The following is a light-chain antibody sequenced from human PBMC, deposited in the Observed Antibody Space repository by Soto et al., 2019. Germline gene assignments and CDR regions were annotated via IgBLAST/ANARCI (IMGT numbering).Light chain of an antibody. Sequence: QLVLTQPPSASGTPGQRVTISCSGSSSNIGSNTVNWYQQLPGTAPKLLIYSNNQRPSEVPDRFSGSKSGTSASLAISGLQSEDEADYYCAAWDDSLNGYVFGTGTKLTVL. V-gene: IGLV1-44*01. J-gene: IGLJ1*01. CDR2: SNN. CDR1: SSNIGSNT. CDR3: AAWDDSLNGYV.